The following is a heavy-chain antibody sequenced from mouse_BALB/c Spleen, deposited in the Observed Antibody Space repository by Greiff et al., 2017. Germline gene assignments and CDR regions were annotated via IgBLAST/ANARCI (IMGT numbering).Heavy chain of an antibody. V-gene: IGHV1S22*01. CDR3: TRGAIYYGPHYYAMDY. Sequence: LQQPGSELVRPGASVKLSCKASGYTFTSYWMHWVKQRPGQGLEWIGNIYPGSGSTNYDEKFKSKATLTVDTSSSTAYMQLSSLTSEDSAVYYCTRGAIYYGPHYYAMDYWGQGTSVTVSS. CDR1: GYTFTSYW. CDR2: IYPGSGST. D-gene: IGHD2-1*01. J-gene: IGHJ4*01.